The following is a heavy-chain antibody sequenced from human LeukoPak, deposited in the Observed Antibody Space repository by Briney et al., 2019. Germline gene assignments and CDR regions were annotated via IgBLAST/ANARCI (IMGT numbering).Heavy chain of an antibody. Sequence: GGSLRLSCAVSGFTFSSYAMNWVRQAPGKGLEWVSSISVSGGTTYYADSVKGRFTISRDNSQNTLFLQMNSLRAEDTAMYYCARDAQRGFDYSNSLEYWGHGTLVTVSS. CDR1: GFTFSSYA. D-gene: IGHD4-11*01. CDR2: ISVSGGTT. J-gene: IGHJ4*01. CDR3: ARDAQRGFDYSNSLEY. V-gene: IGHV3-23*01.